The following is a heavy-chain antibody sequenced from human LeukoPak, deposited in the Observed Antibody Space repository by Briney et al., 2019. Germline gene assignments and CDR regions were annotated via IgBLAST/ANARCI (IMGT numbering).Heavy chain of an antibody. CDR3: AREAGYCSGGSCLNWFDP. CDR1: GYTFAGYY. J-gene: IGHJ5*02. V-gene: IGHV1-2*02. D-gene: IGHD2-15*01. Sequence: ASVKVSCKASGYTFAGYYVHWVRQAPGQGLEWMGWINPNSGGTSYAQKFQGRVTMTRDTSINTAYMELSRLRSDDTAVYYCAREAGYCSGGSCLNWFDPWGQGTLVTVSS. CDR2: INPNSGGT.